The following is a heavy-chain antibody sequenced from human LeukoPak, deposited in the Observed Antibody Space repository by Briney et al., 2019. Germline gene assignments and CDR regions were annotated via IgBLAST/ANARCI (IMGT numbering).Heavy chain of an antibody. CDR1: GGSFSGYY. J-gene: IGHJ5*02. CDR2: INHSGST. CDR3: ARESSQGYDFWSTGSNWFDP. V-gene: IGHV4-34*01. Sequence: SETLSLTCAVYGGSFSGYYWSWIRQPPGKGLEWIGEINHSGSTNYNPSLKSRVTMSVDTSKNQFSLKLSSVTAADTAVYYCARESSQGYDFWSTGSNWFDPWGQGTLVTVSS. D-gene: IGHD3-3*01.